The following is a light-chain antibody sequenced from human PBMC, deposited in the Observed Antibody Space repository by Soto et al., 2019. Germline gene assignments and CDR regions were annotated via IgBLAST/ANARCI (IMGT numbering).Light chain of an antibody. CDR2: SVS. V-gene: IGKV3-20*01. Sequence: MEVTDSPGTLSCSQEDRATLSSRASHSVSNDHVAWFQQKPGQTPRLLIYSVSSRATGIPDRFSGSGSGTDFTLTISRLQPEDFAIYYCQQYARPPFAFGQGTKVDIK. J-gene: IGKJ2*01. CDR1: HSVSNDH. CDR3: QQYARPPFA.